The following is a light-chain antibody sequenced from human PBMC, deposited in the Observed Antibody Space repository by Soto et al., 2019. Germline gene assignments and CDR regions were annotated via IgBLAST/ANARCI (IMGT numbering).Light chain of an antibody. CDR2: DAS. CDR1: QSVSSF. J-gene: IGKJ1*01. CDR3: QQRGNWWT. V-gene: IGKV3-11*01. Sequence: EIEVTQSPATLSLSPGERATLSCRASQSVSSFFAWYQQKPGQSPRLLIYDASNRASDIPARFTGSGSGTDFTLTISSVEPEDSAVYYCQQRGNWWTFGQGTKVEIK.